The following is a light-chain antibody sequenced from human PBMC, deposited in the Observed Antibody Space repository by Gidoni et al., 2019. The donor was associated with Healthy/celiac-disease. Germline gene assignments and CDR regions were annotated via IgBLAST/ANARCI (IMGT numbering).Light chain of an antibody. CDR1: QSVSSN. CDR3: QQYNNWPST. Sequence: EIVMTQSPATLSVSPGERATLSCRASQSVSSNLAWYQQKPGPAPRLLIYGASTRATGIPARFRGRGSGTAFPLTISSLQSEDFAVYYCQQYNNWPSTFGQGTKLEIK. V-gene: IGKV3-15*01. J-gene: IGKJ2*01. CDR2: GAS.